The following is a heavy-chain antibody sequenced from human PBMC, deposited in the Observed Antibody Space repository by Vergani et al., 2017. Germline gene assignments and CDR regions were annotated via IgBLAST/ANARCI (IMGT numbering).Heavy chain of an antibody. CDR2: IYTSGST. V-gene: IGHV4-39*07. J-gene: IGHJ5*02. Sequence: QLQLQESGPGLVKPSETLSLTCTVSGGSISSSSYYWGWIRQPPGKGLEWIGSIYTSGSTNYNPSLKSRVTMSVDTSKNQFSLKLSSVTAADTAVYYCARDLFQVMVRGVPNWFDPWGQGTLVTVSS. CDR3: ARDLFQVMVRGVPNWFDP. CDR1: GGSISSSSYY. D-gene: IGHD3-10*01.